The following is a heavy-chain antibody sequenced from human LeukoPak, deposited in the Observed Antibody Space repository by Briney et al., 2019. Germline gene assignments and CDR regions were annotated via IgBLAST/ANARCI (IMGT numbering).Heavy chain of an antibody. CDR2: IYPGDSDT. CDR3: ARFLNYSPWSDYYDSSGYSTPYFDY. D-gene: IGHD3-22*01. CDR1: GYSFTSYW. J-gene: IGHJ4*02. V-gene: IGHV5-51*01. Sequence: GESLKISCKGSGYSFTSYWIGWVRQMPGKGLEWMGIIYPGDSDTRYSPSFQAQFTISADKSISTAYLQWSSLKASDTAMYYCARFLNYSPWSDYYDSSGYSTPYFDYWGQGTLVTVSS.